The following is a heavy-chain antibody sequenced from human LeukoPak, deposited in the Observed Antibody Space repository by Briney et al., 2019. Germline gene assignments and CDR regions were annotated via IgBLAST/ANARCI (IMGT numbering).Heavy chain of an antibody. D-gene: IGHD1-1*01. CDR2: INPNRGGT. CDR3: ARGTTEGDY. Sequence: ASAKVSCKASGYIFTESYIHWVRQAPGQGLEWMGRINPNRGGTNYAQNFQGRVTMTRDTSITTAYMEVTRLTSDDTAVYYCARGTTEGDYWGQGTLVTVSS. CDR1: GYIFTESY. J-gene: IGHJ4*02. V-gene: IGHV1-2*06.